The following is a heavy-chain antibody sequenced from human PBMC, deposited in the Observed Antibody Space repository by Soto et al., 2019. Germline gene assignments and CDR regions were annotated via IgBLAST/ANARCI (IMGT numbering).Heavy chain of an antibody. D-gene: IGHD2-15*01. CDR2: ISSSSSYI. CDR3: ERHLVAPPPGDY. Sequence: GGSLRLSCAASGFTFSSYSMNWVRQAPGKGLEWVSSISSSSSYIYYADSVKGRFTISRDNAKNSLYLQMSSLRAEDTAVYYSERHLVAPPPGDYWGQGTLVTVSS. CDR1: GFTFSSYS. V-gene: IGHV3-21*01. J-gene: IGHJ4*02.